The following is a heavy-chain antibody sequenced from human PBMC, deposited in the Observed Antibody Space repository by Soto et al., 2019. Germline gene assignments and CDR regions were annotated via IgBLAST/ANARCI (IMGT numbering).Heavy chain of an antibody. CDR2: DSPPFRTS. V-gene: IGHV1-69*01. CDR1: GVSFNNNG. J-gene: IGHJ6*02. CDR3: ARVLYYRSGRYSPYGMDV. Sequence: QVQLVQSGAEVKKPGSSVKVSCKTSGVSFNNNGIGWVRQAPGHGLEWMGGDSPPFRTSNYARKFQGRISITADASTGKVNMELSSLTTEDTAEYYCARVLYYRSGRYSPYGMDVWGQGTTVTVSS. D-gene: IGHD3-10*01.